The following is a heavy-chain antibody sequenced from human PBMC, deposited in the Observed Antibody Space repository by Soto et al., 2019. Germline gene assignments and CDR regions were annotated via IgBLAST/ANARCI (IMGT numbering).Heavy chain of an antibody. CDR2: IKSKTDGGTT. Sequence: GGSLRLSCAASGFTFSNAWMNWVRQAPGKGLEWVGRIKSKTDGGTTDYAAPVKGRFTISRDDSKNTLYLQMDSLKDEDTALYYCTTDFPRTGGRHGAFEIWGQGTLVTVSS. D-gene: IGHD1-26*01. CDR3: TTDFPRTGGRHGAFEI. CDR1: GFTFSNAW. V-gene: IGHV3-15*07. J-gene: IGHJ3*02.